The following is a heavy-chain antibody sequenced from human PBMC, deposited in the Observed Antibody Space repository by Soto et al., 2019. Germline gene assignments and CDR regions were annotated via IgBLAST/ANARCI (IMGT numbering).Heavy chain of an antibody. J-gene: IGHJ4*02. CDR2: IKSKTDGGTT. CDR1: GFTFNNAW. V-gene: IGHV3-15*01. Sequence: PGGSLRLSCAASGFTFNNAWMTWVRQVPGKGLEWVGRIKSKTDGGTTDYAAPVKGRFTISRDDSKNTLYLQMNSLKTEDTAVYYCTTKGTTSRWYFDYWGQGTLVTVSS. D-gene: IGHD1-26*01. CDR3: TTKGTTSRWYFDY.